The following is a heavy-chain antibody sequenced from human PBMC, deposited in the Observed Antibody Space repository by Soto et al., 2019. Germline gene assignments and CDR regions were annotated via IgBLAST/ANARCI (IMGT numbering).Heavy chain of an antibody. CDR1: GFTFSSYA. J-gene: IGHJ4*02. CDR2: ISGSGGSA. D-gene: IGHD3-9*01. V-gene: IGHV3-23*01. CDR3: AKDSDYDDILTGLH. Sequence: EVQLLESGGGLVQPGGSLRISCAASGFTFSSYAMSWVRQAPGKGLGCLSTISGSGGSAYYADSVKGRFTITRDNSKNTLHLQMNSLRAEDTAVYYCAKDSDYDDILTGLHWGQGTLVTVSA.